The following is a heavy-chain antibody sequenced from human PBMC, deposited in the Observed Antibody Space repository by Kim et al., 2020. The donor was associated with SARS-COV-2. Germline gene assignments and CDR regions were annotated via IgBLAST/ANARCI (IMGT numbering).Heavy chain of an antibody. Sequence: SETLSLTCSVSGGSITTNGHYWGWIRQPPGKGLEWIGTISFSGRTNYDPSLKSRVTISVDTSKNQFSLNLSPVTAADTALYYCTRWLTTAVKGGFDIWGQGTMVTVSS. CDR2: ISFSGRT. J-gene: IGHJ3*02. CDR1: GGSITTNGHY. D-gene: IGHD4-17*01. CDR3: TRWLTTAVKGGFDI. V-gene: IGHV4-39*01.